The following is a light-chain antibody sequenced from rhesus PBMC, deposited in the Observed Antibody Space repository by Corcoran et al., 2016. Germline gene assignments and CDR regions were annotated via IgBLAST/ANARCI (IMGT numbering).Light chain of an antibody. J-gene: IGKJ1*01. Sequence: EIVMTQSPATLSLSPGERATLSCRASQSVSSYVAWYQQKPEQAPRLLIYGASSRATGIPDRFSGSGSGTDFTLPISSLEPEDFAVYYCQQYSNWPWTFGQGTKVEIK. CDR3: QQYSNWPWT. CDR2: GAS. V-gene: IGKV3S9*01. CDR1: QSVSSY.